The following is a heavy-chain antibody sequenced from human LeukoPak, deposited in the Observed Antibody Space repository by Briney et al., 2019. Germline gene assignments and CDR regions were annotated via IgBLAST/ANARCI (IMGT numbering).Heavy chain of an antibody. CDR1: AGSISGYY. J-gene: IGHJ4*02. Sequence: SETLSLTCTVSAGSISGYYCSWIRQPPGKGLEWIGYIYYTGISHYNPSLKSRVTISVDTSKNQFSLKLSSVTAADTAVYYCARDYCNGGSCYSYFDYWGQGTLVTVSS. V-gene: IGHV4-59*01. CDR2: IYYTGIS. D-gene: IGHD2-15*01. CDR3: ARDYCNGGSCYSYFDY.